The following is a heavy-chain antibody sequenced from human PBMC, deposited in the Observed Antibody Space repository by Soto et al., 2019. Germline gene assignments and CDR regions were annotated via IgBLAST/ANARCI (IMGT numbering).Heavy chain of an antibody. CDR2: INPNSGGT. V-gene: IGHV1-2*02. CDR1: GYTFTGYY. Sequence: QVQLVQSGAEVKKHGASVKVSCKASGYTFTGYYMHWVRQAPGQGLEWMGWINPNSGGTNYAQKFEGRVTMTRDTSISTAYMELSRLRSDDTAVYYCARDIGYCSSTSCYPLDYWGQGTLVTVSS. CDR3: ARDIGYCSSTSCYPLDY. J-gene: IGHJ4*02. D-gene: IGHD2-2*01.